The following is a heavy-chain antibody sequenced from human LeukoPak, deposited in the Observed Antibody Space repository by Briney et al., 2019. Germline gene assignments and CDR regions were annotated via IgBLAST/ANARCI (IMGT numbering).Heavy chain of an antibody. CDR3: ASNRLAARLADY. Sequence: KPGGSLRLSCAASGFTFSSYSMNWVRQAPGKGLEWVSSISSSSSYIYYADSVKGRFTISRDNAKNSLYLQMNSLRAEDTAVYYCASNRLAARLADYWGQGTLVTVSS. CDR2: ISSSSSYI. J-gene: IGHJ4*02. CDR1: GFTFSSYS. D-gene: IGHD6-6*01. V-gene: IGHV3-21*01.